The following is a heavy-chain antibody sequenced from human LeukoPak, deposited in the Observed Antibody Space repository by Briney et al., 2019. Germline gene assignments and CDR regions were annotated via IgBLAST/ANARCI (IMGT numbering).Heavy chain of an antibody. V-gene: IGHV3-48*03. CDR3: ARSGYCSGGNCYYYYGMDV. J-gene: IGHJ6*02. D-gene: IGHD2-15*01. CDR1: GFTFTSYE. CDR2: ISISGSTI. Sequence: GGSLRLSCAASGFTFTSYEMNWVRQAPGTGLEWVSYISISGSTIYYADSVKGRFTISRDNAKNSLYLQMNSLRAEDTAVYYCARSGYCSGGNCYYYYGMDVWGQGTTVTVSS.